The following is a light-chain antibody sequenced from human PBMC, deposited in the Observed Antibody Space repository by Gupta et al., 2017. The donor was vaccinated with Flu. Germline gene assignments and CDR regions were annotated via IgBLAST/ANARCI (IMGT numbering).Light chain of an antibody. Sequence: DVVVTQSPLSLPVTLGQPASISCRSTQSLAHTDGQTYLNWYQQRPGQSPRRLSYLVSSRDAGVPARFSGSGGGTDFALKISSGEEDDVGVYYCRHHQDCPPDTFGQGTKLEIK. CDR3: RHHQDCPPDT. V-gene: IGKV2-30*02. CDR2: LVS. CDR1: QSLAHTDGQTY. J-gene: IGKJ2*01.